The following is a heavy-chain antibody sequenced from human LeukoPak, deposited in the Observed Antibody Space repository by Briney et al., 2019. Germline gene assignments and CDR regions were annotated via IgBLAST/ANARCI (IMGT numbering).Heavy chain of an antibody. V-gene: IGHV3-74*01. CDR2: INSDGSST. D-gene: IGHD2-2*01. CDR3: ARDRCSDNSCYVPH. Sequence: GGSLRLSCAASGFTFSNYWMHWVRQAPGKGLVWVSRINSDGSSTNYADSVKGRFTISRDNAKNTLYLQMNSLRAEDTAVYYCARDRCSDNSCYVPHWGQGTPVTVSS. J-gene: IGHJ4*02. CDR1: GFTFSNYW.